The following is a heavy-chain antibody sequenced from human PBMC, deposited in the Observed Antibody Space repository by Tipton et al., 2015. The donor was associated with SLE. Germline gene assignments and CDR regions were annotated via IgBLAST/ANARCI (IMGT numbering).Heavy chain of an antibody. V-gene: IGHV4-34*01. D-gene: IGHD2-15*01. J-gene: IGHJ3*02. CDR2: ITRRGKT. Sequence: LRLSCAVHDGSLSNYYWSWFRRPPGRGLEWIGEITRRGKTNYNPSLKSRVTISVDTSNNQFSLRLNSATAADTAVYFCARSPSILPAASDVFDIWGQGTVVTVSS. CDR3: ARSPSILPAASDVFDI. CDR1: DGSLSNYY.